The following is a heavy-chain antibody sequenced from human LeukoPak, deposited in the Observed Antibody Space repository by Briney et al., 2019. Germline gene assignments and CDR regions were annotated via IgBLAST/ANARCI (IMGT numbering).Heavy chain of an antibody. Sequence: ASVKVSCKASGYTFTGYYMHWVRRAPGQGLEWMGWINPNSGGTNYAQKFQGRVTMTRDMSTSTVYMELSSLRSEDTAVYYCARGNSSPGRSNFDYWGQGTLVTVSS. CDR3: ARGNSSPGRSNFDY. D-gene: IGHD6-13*01. V-gene: IGHV1-2*02. CDR2: INPNSGGT. J-gene: IGHJ4*02. CDR1: GYTFTGYY.